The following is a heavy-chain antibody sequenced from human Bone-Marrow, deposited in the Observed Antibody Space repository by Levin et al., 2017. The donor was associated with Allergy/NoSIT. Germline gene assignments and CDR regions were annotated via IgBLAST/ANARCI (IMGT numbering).Heavy chain of an antibody. Sequence: SETLSLTCAVSGGSISSGGYSWSWIRQPPGKGLEWIGYIYHSGSTYYNPSLKSRVTISVDRSKNQFSLKLSSVTAADTAVYYCARTRGYSGYPTFDYWGQGTLVTVSS. J-gene: IGHJ4*02. V-gene: IGHV4-30-2*01. CDR3: ARTRGYSGYPTFDY. CDR2: IYHSGST. D-gene: IGHD5-12*01. CDR1: GGSISSGGYS.